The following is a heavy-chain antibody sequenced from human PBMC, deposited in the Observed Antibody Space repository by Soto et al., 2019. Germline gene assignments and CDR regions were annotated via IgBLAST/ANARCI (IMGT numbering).Heavy chain of an antibody. CDR3: ARDYYDSSGSLQH. D-gene: IGHD3-22*01. Sequence: SETLSLTCTVSGGSVSSGSYYWSWIRQPPGKGLEWIGYIYYSGSTNYNPSLKSRVTISVDTSKNQFSLKLSSVTAADTAVYYCARDYYDSSGSLQHWGQGTLVTVSS. V-gene: IGHV4-61*01. J-gene: IGHJ1*01. CDR1: GGSVSSGSYY. CDR2: IYYSGST.